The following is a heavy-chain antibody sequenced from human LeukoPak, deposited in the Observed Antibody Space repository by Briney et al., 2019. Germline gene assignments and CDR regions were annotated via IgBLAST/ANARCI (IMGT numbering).Heavy chain of an antibody. J-gene: IGHJ4*02. Sequence: SSETLSLTCTVSGGSISSSSYYWAWIRQPPGKGLEWIGSMYQSGSTYYNPFLNSRVTISIDTSKNQFSLKLSTVTAADTAVYYCASLGYKDREFDHWGQGTLVTVSS. CDR1: GGSISSSSYY. D-gene: IGHD5-24*01. V-gene: IGHV4-39*01. CDR3: ASLGYKDREFDH. CDR2: MYQSGST.